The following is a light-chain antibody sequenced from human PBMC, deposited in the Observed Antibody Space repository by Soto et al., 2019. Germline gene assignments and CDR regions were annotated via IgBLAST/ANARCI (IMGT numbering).Light chain of an antibody. CDR1: QSLVSSDVDVY. CDR2: LGS. Sequence: DVVMTQSPLSLPVTLGQPASIXXRSGQSLVSSDVDVYLSWFHQKPGRSPQXXIYLGSNRASGGPDRFSGSGSGTDFTLKISRVEAEDVGVYYCMQALQTPLTFGGGTKVDIK. CDR3: MQALQTPLT. J-gene: IGKJ4*01. V-gene: IGKV2-28*01.